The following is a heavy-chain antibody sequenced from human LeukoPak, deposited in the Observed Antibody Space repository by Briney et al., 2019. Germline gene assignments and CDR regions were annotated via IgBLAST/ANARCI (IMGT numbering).Heavy chain of an antibody. CDR2: ISYDGNNK. CDR3: ARGRPGDFDY. D-gene: IGHD1-14*01. J-gene: IGHJ4*02. V-gene: IGHV3-30*03. Sequence: GGSLRLPCAASGFSFSNYGIHWVRQAPSKGLEWVAVISYDGNNKYYADSVKGRFTISRDNAKNSLYLQMNSLRAEDTAVYYCARGRPGDFDYWGQGTLVTVSS. CDR1: GFSFSNYG.